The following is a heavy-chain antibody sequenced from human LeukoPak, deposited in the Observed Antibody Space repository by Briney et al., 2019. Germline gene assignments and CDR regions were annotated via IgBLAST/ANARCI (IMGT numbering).Heavy chain of an antibody. J-gene: IGHJ4*02. CDR2: IKQDGSEK. D-gene: IGHD2-2*01. CDR1: GFTFSSYW. CDR3: ARGGSVVVPAALRLFDY. Sequence: PGGSLLLSCAASGFTFSSYWMSWVRPAPGKGLEWVANIKQDGSEKYYVDSVKGRFTISRDNAKNSLYLQMNSLRAEDTAVYYCARGGSVVVPAALRLFDYWGQGTLVTVSS. V-gene: IGHV3-7*03.